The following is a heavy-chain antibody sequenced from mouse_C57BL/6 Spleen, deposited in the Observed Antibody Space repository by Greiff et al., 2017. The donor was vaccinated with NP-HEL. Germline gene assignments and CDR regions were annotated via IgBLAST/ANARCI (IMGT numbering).Heavy chain of an antibody. CDR3: ARRGYDYDDAMDY. J-gene: IGHJ4*01. CDR1: GFTFSDYG. D-gene: IGHD2-4*01. V-gene: IGHV5-15*01. Sequence: EVKLMESGGGLVQPGGSLKLSCAASGFTFSDYGMAWVRQAPRKGPEWVAFISNLAYSIYYADTVTGRFTISRENAKNTLYLEMSSLRSEDTAMYYCARRGYDYDDAMDYWGQGTSVTVSS. CDR2: ISNLAYSI.